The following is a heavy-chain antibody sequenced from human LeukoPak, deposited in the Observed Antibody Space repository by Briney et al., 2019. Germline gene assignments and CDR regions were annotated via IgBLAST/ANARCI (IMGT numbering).Heavy chain of an antibody. CDR2: ISYDGSIK. Sequence: GGSLRLSCAASGFTFSTYGMHWDRQAPRKGLECVAVISYDGSIKYYADSVKGRFTVSRDNSKSTLYLEMHSLRPEGTAVYYCAKSLYYGSGTANDWGQGTLVTVSS. CDR3: AKSLYYGSGTAND. V-gene: IGHV3-30*18. CDR1: GFTFSTYG. D-gene: IGHD3-10*01. J-gene: IGHJ4*02.